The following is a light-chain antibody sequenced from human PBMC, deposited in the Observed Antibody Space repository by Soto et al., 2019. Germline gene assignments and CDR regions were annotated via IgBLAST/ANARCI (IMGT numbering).Light chain of an antibody. CDR2: GAS. CDR3: QQHSHWPPWT. Sequence: EIMMTQSPVTLSVSPGERATLSCRASENVRTFVDWYQQKPGQAPRLLIYGASNRATDIPARFSGSGSGTDFTLTISNLEPEDFAVYYCQQHSHWPPWTFGQGTKVDIK. V-gene: IGKV3-11*01. J-gene: IGKJ1*01. CDR1: ENVRTF.